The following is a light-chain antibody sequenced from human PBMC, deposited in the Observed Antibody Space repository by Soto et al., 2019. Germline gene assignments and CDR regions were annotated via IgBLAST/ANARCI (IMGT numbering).Light chain of an antibody. J-gene: IGKJ1*01. CDR3: QQYNNWPT. CDR2: DAS. Sequence: EMAVTQSPATLSVSPGERATLSCRASQSVGSYLAWYQHKPGQAPRLLISDASNRATGIPARFSGSGSETDFTLTISSLQSEDFAAYYCQQYNNWPTFGQGTKVDIK. V-gene: IGKV3D-15*01. CDR1: QSVGSY.